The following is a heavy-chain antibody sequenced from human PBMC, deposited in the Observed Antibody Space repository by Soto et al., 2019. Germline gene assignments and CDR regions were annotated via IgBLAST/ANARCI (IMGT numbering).Heavy chain of an antibody. CDR3: ARDVLWSRYFDY. J-gene: IGHJ4*02. Sequence: SVKGRFTISRDNSQNTLYLQMNSLRPEDTGVYYCARDVLWSRYFDYWGQGSLVTVSS. D-gene: IGHD3-10*01. V-gene: IGHV3-30*01.